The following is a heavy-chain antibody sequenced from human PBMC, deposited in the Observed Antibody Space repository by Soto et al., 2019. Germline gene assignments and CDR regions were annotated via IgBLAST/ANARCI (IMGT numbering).Heavy chain of an antibody. CDR1: GGSISSGDYY. CDR2: IYYSGST. V-gene: IGHV4-30-4*01. D-gene: IGHD2-15*01. Sequence: PSETLSLTCTVSGGSISSGDYYWSWIRQPPRKGLEWIGYIYYSGSTYYNPSLKSRVTISVDTSKNQFSLKLSSVTAADTAVYYCARDLKGYCSGGSCVGYYYYYGMDVWGQGTTVTVSS. CDR3: ARDLKGYCSGGSCVGYYYYYGMDV. J-gene: IGHJ6*02.